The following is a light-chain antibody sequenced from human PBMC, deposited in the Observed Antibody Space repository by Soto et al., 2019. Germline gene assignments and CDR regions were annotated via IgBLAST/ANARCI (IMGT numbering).Light chain of an antibody. CDR1: QGIRSD. V-gene: IGKV1-6*01. CDR3: LQDYSYPWT. J-gene: IGKJ1*01. CDR2: AAS. Sequence: AIQMTQSPSSLSASVGDRVTITCRASQGIRSDLGWYQQKPGKAPKLLIYAASILQTGVPSRFSGGESGTDFTLTISNLQPEDFATYYCLQDYSYPWTFGQGTKVDIK.